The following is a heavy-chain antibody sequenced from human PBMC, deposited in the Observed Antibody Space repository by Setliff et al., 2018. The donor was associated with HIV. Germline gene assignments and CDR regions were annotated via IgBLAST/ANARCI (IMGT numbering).Heavy chain of an antibody. J-gene: IGHJ4*02. D-gene: IGHD3-22*01. CDR1: GDSITSGHYY. Sequence: PSETLSLTCTVSGDSITSGHYYWGWIRQPPGKGLEWIGNILDGRATFFNPSLKSRVTISVDASKNQFSLELRSVTAADTAVYHCARHGDYYDISAHHEPFDYWGQGTLVTVSS. CDR3: ARHGDYYDISAHHEPFDY. V-gene: IGHV4-39*01. CDR2: ILDGRAT.